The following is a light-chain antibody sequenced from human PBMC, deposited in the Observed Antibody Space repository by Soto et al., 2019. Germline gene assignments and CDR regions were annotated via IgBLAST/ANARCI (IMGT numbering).Light chain of an antibody. CDR3: QVWDSGSAHVV. V-gene: IGLV3-21*04. Sequence: SYELTQPPSVSVAPGKTASISCGGNNIGSKGVHGYQQKPGQAPVLVIYSDTDLPPVIPERFSGSNSATLATLTISRVEAGDEADYYCQVWDSGSAHVVFGGGTQLTVL. J-gene: IGLJ2*01. CDR2: SDT. CDR1: NIGSKG.